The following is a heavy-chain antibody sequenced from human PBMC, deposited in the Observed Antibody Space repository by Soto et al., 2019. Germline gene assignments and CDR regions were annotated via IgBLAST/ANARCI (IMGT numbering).Heavy chain of an antibody. J-gene: IGHJ4*02. D-gene: IGHD6-19*01. V-gene: IGHV3-23*01. CDR1: GFTFSSYA. Sequence: EVQLLESGGGLVQPGGSLRLSCAASGFTFSSYAMSWVRQAPGKGLEWVSAISGSGGSTYYADSVKGRFTISRDNSKNTLYLQMNSLRAEDTAVYYCAKDPAAYSRGLSYDFDYWGQGTLVTVSS. CDR3: AKDPAAYSRGLSYDFDY. CDR2: ISGSGGST.